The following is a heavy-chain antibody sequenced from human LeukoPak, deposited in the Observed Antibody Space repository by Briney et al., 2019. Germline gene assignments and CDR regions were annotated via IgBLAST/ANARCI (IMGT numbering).Heavy chain of an antibody. Sequence: ASVKVSCKASGYTFTGYYMHWVRQAPGQGLEWMGWINPNSGGTNYAQKFQGRVTMTRDTSISTAYMELSRLRSDDTAVYYYARDGPHGDYYFDYWGQGTLVTVSS. D-gene: IGHD4-17*01. J-gene: IGHJ4*02. CDR1: GYTFTGYY. CDR2: INPNSGGT. CDR3: ARDGPHGDYYFDY. V-gene: IGHV1-2*02.